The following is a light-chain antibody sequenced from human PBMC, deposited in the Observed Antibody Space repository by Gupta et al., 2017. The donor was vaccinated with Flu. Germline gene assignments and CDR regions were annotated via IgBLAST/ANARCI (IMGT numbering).Light chain of an antibody. CDR3: QHEDSIPNT. J-gene: IGKJ2*01. Sequence: DIVMTQSPDSLPVSLGEKATINCKSSQPILDNSNNKNSLAWYQQKPGQPPKLLIYWASGRQSGVPDRFSGSGSGTDFTLTISSLQAEDVAVYYCQHEDSIPNTFGQGTKFDIK. CDR1: QPILDNSNNKNS. V-gene: IGKV4-1*01. CDR2: WAS.